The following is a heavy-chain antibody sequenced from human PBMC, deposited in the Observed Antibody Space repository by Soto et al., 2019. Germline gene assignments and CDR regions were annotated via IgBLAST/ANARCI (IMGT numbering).Heavy chain of an antibody. Sequence: RLSCAASGFTFSSYAMHWVRQAPGKGLEWVAVISYDGSNKYYADSVKGRFTISRDNSKNTLYLQMNSLRAEDTAVYYCARGPSSLTRFDYWGQGTQVTVYS. V-gene: IGHV3-30-3*01. CDR3: ARGPSSLTRFDY. D-gene: IGHD2-2*01. J-gene: IGHJ4*02. CDR2: ISYDGSNK. CDR1: GFTFSSYA.